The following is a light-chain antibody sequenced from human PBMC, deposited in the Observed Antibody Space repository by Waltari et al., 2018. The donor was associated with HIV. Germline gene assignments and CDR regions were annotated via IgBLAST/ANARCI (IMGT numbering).Light chain of an antibody. Sequence: EIVLTQSPATLSVSPGERATLSCRASQSVSSNLAWYQHQPGQAPRLLIYGSSTSATGIPAKFSGSGSGTEFTLTISSLQSEDFAVYYCQQYYNWPRTFGQGTKVEIK. V-gene: IGKV3-15*01. CDR3: QQYYNWPRT. CDR1: QSVSSN. J-gene: IGKJ1*01. CDR2: GSS.